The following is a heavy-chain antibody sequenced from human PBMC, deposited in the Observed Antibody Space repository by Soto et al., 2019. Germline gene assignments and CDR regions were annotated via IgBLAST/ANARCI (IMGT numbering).Heavy chain of an antibody. Sequence: QVQLVESGGGVVQPGRSLRLSCAASGFTFSSYAMHWVRQAPGKGLEWVAVISYDGSNKYYADSVKGRFTISRDNSKNTLYLQMNSLRAEDTAVYYCARTATEGYFDLWGRGTLFTVSS. CDR1: GFTFSSYA. CDR2: ISYDGSNK. J-gene: IGHJ2*01. CDR3: ARTATEGYFDL. D-gene: IGHD4-17*01. V-gene: IGHV3-30-3*01.